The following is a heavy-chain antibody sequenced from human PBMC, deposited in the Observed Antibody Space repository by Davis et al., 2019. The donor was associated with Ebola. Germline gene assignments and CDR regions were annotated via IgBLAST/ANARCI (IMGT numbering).Heavy chain of an antibody. CDR3: ARAAAGTYYYYGMDV. CDR1: GGSLTDDY. CDR2: INHSGST. Sequence: SETLSLTCGVSGGSLTDDYWSWIRQPRGKGLEWIGEINHSGSTNYNPSLKSRVTISVDTSKNQFSLKLSSVTAADTAVYYCARAAAGTYYYYGMDVWGQGTTVTVSS. J-gene: IGHJ6*02. D-gene: IGHD6-13*01. V-gene: IGHV4-34*01.